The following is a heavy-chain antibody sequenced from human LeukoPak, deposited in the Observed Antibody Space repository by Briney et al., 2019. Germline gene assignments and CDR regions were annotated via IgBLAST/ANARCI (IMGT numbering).Heavy chain of an antibody. V-gene: IGHV3-73*01. D-gene: IGHD5-18*01. CDR3: TRRGYSYGPNDY. CDR2: IRSKANSYAT. Sequence: PGGSLRLSRAASGFTFSGSAMHWVRQASGKGLEWVGRIRSKANSYATAYAASVKGRFTISRDDSKNTAYLQMNSLKTEDTAVYYCTRRGYSYGPNDYWGQGTLVTVSS. J-gene: IGHJ4*02. CDR1: GFTFSGSA.